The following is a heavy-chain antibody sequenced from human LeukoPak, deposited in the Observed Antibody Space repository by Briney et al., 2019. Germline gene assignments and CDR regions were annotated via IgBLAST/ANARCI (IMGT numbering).Heavy chain of an antibody. CDR1: GFTFSSYS. CDR2: ISSSSSTI. J-gene: IGHJ4*02. V-gene: IGHV3-48*02. Sequence: PGGSLRLSCAASGFTFSSYSMNWVRQAPGKGLEWVSYISSSSSTIYYADSVKGRFTISRDNAKNSLYRQMNSLRDEDTAVYYCARNQWGSSWAFDYWGQGTLVTVSS. D-gene: IGHD6-13*01. CDR3: ARNQWGSSWAFDY.